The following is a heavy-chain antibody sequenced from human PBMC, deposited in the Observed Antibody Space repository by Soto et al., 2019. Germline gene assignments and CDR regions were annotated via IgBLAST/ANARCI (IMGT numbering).Heavy chain of an antibody. CDR1: GYSFTDYH. CDR3: ARSYSTDCSNGVCSFFYNHDMDV. Sequence: QVQLVQSGAEVKKPGASVKVSCKASGYSFTDYHIHWVRQAPGQGLEWLGRINPKSGGTSTAQKVQRWVTMTKYTRIRTASMEVTRMKSYDTAIYYCARSYSTDCSNGVCSFFYNHDMDVWGQGTTVTVSS. D-gene: IGHD2-8*01. CDR2: INPKSGGT. V-gene: IGHV1-2*04. J-gene: IGHJ6*02.